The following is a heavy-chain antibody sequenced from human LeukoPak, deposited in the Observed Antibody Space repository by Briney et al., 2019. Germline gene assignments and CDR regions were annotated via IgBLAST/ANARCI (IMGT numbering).Heavy chain of an antibody. J-gene: IGHJ4*02. D-gene: IGHD3-3*01. CDR1: GGSISSGGYY. V-gene: IGHV4-31*03. CDR2: IYYSGST. CDR3: ATLDFWSGYSYYFDY. Sequence: SQTLSLTCTVSGGSISSGGYYWSWIRQHPGKGLEWIGYIYYSGSTYYNPSLKSRVTISVDTSKNQFSLKLSSVTAADTAVYYCATLDFWSGYSYYFDYWGQGTLVTVSS.